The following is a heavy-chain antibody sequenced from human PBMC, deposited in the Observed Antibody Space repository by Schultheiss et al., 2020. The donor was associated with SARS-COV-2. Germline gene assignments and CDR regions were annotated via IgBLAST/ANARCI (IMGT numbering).Heavy chain of an antibody. CDR1: GFTFSSYS. Sequence: GGSLRLSCAASGFTFSSYSMNWVRQAPGKGLEWVSYISSSSSTIYYADSVKGRFTISRDNAKNSLYLQMNSLRAEDTAVYYCARGPLTYYYDSSGYIFDYWGQGTLVTVSS. D-gene: IGHD3-22*01. V-gene: IGHV3-48*04. CDR2: ISSSSSTI. J-gene: IGHJ4*02. CDR3: ARGPLTYYYDSSGYIFDY.